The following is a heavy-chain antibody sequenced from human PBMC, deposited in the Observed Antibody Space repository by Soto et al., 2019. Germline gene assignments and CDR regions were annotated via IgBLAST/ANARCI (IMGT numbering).Heavy chain of an antibody. CDR3: ARVREVEAGVGATTGGYYFDY. J-gene: IGHJ4*02. D-gene: IGHD1-26*01. Sequence: EVQLVQSGTEVKKPGESLKISCKGSGYSFTNFWIGWVRQMPGKGLEWMGIIYPGGSDTRYSPSFQGQVTISVDKSISTAHLQWSSLKASATAMYYCARVREVEAGVGATTGGYYFDYWGQGTLVTVSS. CDR2: IYPGGSDT. CDR1: GYSFTNFW. V-gene: IGHV5-51*01.